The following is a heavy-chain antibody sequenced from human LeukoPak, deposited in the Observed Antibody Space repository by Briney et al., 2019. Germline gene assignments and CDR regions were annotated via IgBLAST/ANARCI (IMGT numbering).Heavy chain of an antibody. J-gene: IGHJ4*02. D-gene: IGHD3-10*01. CDR3: ARRYYFVSGSYYPFDF. CDR2: IHYSGTT. CDR1: GGSISDNDYS. V-gene: IGHV4-39*01. Sequence: SETLSLTCNVSGGSISDNDYSWDWICQPPGKGLEWMGCIHYSGTTYSNPSLKSRISISVDTSKSQFSLKLRSVTAADMAVYYCARRYYFVSGSYYPFDFWGQGTLVTVSS.